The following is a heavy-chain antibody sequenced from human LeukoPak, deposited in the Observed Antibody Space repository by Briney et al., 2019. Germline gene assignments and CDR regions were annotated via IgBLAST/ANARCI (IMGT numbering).Heavy chain of an antibody. V-gene: IGHV4-59*01. CDR1: GGSISGFY. Sequence: SETLSLTCSVSGGSISGFYGSWIRQPPGKGLEWIGYMDKSGSTTYNPSLKSRVTISVDTSKNQFSLRLSPVTAADTAVYYCARDYSKVGGYDFWGQGTLVTVSS. CDR2: MDKSGST. CDR3: ARDYSKVGGYDF. D-gene: IGHD4-11*01. J-gene: IGHJ4*02.